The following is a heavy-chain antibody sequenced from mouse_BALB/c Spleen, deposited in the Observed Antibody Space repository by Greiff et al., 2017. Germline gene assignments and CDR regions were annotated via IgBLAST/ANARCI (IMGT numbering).Heavy chain of an antibody. V-gene: IGHV1-14*01. CDR2: INPYNDGT. Sequence: VHVKQSGPELVKPGASVKMSCKASGYTFTSYVMHWVKQKPGQGLEWIGYINPYNDGTKYNEKFKGKATLTSDKSSSTAYMELSSLTSEDSAVYYCALMITTDYYAMDYWGQGTSVTVSS. J-gene: IGHJ4*01. CDR3: ALMITTDYYAMDY. CDR1: GYTFTSYV. D-gene: IGHD2-4*01.